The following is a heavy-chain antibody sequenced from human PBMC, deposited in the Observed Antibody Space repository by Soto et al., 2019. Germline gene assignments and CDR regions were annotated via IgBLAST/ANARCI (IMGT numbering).Heavy chain of an antibody. CDR3: ARMYYYDSTGYYYVLFDY. CDR1: GGSVSSGTYY. D-gene: IGHD3-22*01. J-gene: IGHJ4*02. V-gene: IGHV4-61*01. Sequence: PSETLSLTCTVSGGSVSSGTYYWSWIRQPPGKGLEWIGYIYYSGSTNYNPSLKSRVTISLDTSKNQFSLKLSSVTAADTAVYYCARMYYYDSTGYYYVLFDYWGQGTLVTVSP. CDR2: IYYSGST.